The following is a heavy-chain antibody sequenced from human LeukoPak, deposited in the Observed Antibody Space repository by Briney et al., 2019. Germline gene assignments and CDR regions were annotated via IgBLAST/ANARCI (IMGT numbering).Heavy chain of an antibody. CDR1: GFFFGSYA. Sequence: GGSLRLSCAASGFFFGSYAMSSVRHAPGRGLEWVSAITDSGGSTYHADSVKGRFTISRDNSKNTLFLQMNSLRVEDTAIYYCAKGSSSSRPYYFDFWGQGTLVTVSS. CDR2: ITDSGGST. J-gene: IGHJ4*02. CDR3: AKGSSSSRPYYFDF. V-gene: IGHV3-23*01. D-gene: IGHD6-6*01.